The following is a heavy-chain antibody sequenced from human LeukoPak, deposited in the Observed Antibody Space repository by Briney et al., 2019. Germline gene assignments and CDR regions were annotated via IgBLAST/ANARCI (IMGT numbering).Heavy chain of an antibody. J-gene: IGHJ5*02. CDR3: ARDNSVGDIAWWFDP. Sequence: GASVKVSCTASGYTFTSYYVHWVRQAPGQGLEYMGIINYSAGTTGYAQRFQARVTMTRDMSTTTDYMELSSLRSEDTAVYYCARDNSVGDIAWWFDPWGQGTLVTVSS. CDR1: GYTFTSYY. CDR2: INYSAGTT. V-gene: IGHV1-46*01. D-gene: IGHD3-16*02.